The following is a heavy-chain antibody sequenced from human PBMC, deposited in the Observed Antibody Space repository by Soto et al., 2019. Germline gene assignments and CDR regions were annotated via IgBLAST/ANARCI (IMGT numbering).Heavy chain of an antibody. J-gene: IGHJ5*02. V-gene: IGHV4-31*03. CDR2: IYYSGST. CDR3: ARDYEYCSSTSCYATFDP. CDR1: GGSISSGGYY. Sequence: TLSLTCTVSGGSISSGGYYWSWIRQHPGKGLEWIGYIYYSGSTYYNPSLKSRVTISVDTSKNQSSLKLSSVTAADTAVYYCARDYEYCSSTSCYATFDPWGQGTLVTVSS. D-gene: IGHD2-2*01.